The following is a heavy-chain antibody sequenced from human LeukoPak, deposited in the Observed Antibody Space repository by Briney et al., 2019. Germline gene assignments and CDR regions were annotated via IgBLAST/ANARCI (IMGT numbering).Heavy chain of an antibody. CDR1: GGSFSGYY. J-gene: IGHJ6*02. V-gene: IGHV4-34*01. CDR2: INHSGST. Sequence: SETLSLTCAVYGGSFSGYYWSWIRQPPGKGLEWIGEINHSGSTNYNPSLKSRVTISVDTSKNRFSLKLSSVTAADTAVYYCARDKPAPLLWFGEIVYGMDVWGQGTTVTVSS. D-gene: IGHD3-10*01. CDR3: ARDKPAPLLWFGEIVYGMDV.